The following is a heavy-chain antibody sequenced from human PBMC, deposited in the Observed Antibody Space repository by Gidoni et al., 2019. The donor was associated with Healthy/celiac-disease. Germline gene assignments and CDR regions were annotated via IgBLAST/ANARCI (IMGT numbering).Heavy chain of an antibody. J-gene: IGHJ5*02. CDR2: ISGSGGST. Sequence: EVQLLESGGGLVQPGGSWTPPLEPSGFTFTRIAMSLAAQAPGKGLGWVSAISGSGGSTYYADSVKGRFTISRDNSKNTLYLQMNSLRAEDTAVYYCAKDPRPLLRYFDWLDRLGWFDPWGQGTLVTVSS. V-gene: IGHV3-23*01. CDR3: AKDPRPLLRYFDWLDRLGWFDP. CDR1: GFTFTRIA. D-gene: IGHD3-9*01.